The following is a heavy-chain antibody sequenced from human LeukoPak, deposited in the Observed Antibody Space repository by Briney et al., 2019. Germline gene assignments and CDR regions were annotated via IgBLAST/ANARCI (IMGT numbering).Heavy chain of an antibody. CDR2: VQSDGFRT. CDR3: ARVYSSGWSHEGIDY. Sequence: TGGTLRLSCATSGFTFSNFGIHWVRQAPGKGLEWVAFVQSDGFRTYHADSVKGRFTISRDNAKNSLYLQMNSLRAEDTAVYYCARVYSSGWSHEGIDYWGQGTLVTVSS. CDR1: GFTFSNFG. D-gene: IGHD6-19*01. J-gene: IGHJ4*02. V-gene: IGHV3-30*02.